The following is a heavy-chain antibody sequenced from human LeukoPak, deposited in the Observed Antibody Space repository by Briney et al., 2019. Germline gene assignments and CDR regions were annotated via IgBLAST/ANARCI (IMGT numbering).Heavy chain of an antibody. V-gene: IGHV1-46*01. CDR3: ARSSRIAPFDY. J-gene: IGHJ4*02. CDR2: INPSGGST. D-gene: IGHD6-13*01. Sequence: VSVKVSCKASGYTFTSYYMHWVRQAPGQGLEWMGIINPSGGSTSYAQKFQGRVTMTRDMSTSTVYMELSSLRSEDTAVYYCARSSRIAPFDYWGQGTLVTVSS. CDR1: GYTFTSYY.